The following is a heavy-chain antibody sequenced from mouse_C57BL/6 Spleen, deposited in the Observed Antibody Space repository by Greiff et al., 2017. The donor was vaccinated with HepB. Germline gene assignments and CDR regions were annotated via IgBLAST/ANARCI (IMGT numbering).Heavy chain of an antibody. CDR1: GYSITSGYY. Sequence: EVQRVESGPGLVKPSQSLSLTCSVPGYSITSGYYWNWIRQFPGNKLEWMGYISYDGSNNYNPSLKNRISITRDTSENQFFLKLNSVTTEDTDTYYGARGPFYYSNFDWYFDVWGTGTTVTVSS. CDR3: ARGPFYYSNFDWYFDV. J-gene: IGHJ1*03. CDR2: ISYDGSN. V-gene: IGHV3-6*01. D-gene: IGHD2-5*01.